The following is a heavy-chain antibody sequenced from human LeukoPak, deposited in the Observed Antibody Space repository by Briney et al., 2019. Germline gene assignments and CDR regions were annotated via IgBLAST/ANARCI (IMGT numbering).Heavy chain of an antibody. D-gene: IGHD3-10*01. Sequence: SETLSLTCTVSGGSVSSSIYYWGWFRRPPGKGLEWIGSIYYSGSIYFNPSLKSRLTISVDTSQNQFSLRLTSVTAADTAVYYCARQRGGSGSYYRYIVFDYWGQGTLVTVSS. CDR1: GGSVSSSIYY. CDR3: ARQRGGSGSYYRYIVFDY. V-gene: IGHV4-39*01. J-gene: IGHJ4*02. CDR2: IYYSGSI.